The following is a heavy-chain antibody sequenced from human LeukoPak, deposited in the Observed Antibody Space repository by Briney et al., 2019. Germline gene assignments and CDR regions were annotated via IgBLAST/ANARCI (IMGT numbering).Heavy chain of an antibody. CDR2: ISSNGGST. CDR3: ARDTRGDWYYFDY. J-gene: IGHJ4*02. Sequence: GGSLRLSCSASGFTFSSYAMHWVRQAPGKGLEYVSAISSNGGSTYYADSVKGRFTISRDNSKNTLYLQMNSLRAEDTAVYYCARDTRGDWYYFDYWGQGTLVTVSS. D-gene: IGHD2-21*02. CDR1: GFTFSSYA. V-gene: IGHV3-64*04.